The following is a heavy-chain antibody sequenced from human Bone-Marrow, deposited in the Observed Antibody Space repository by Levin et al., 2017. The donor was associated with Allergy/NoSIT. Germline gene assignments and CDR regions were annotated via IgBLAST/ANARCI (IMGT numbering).Heavy chain of an antibody. J-gene: IGHJ4*02. CDR2: IVPMFKTT. Sequence: KISCKASGATFNNYGITWVRQAPGQGLEWMGGIVPMFKTTNYAQKFQGRVTITADESTSTAYMELSSLTFEDTAIYYCARGLVGGSLDDWGQGTLVTVSS. V-gene: IGHV1-69*01. CDR3: ARGLVGGSLDD. D-gene: IGHD2-8*02. CDR1: GATFNNYG.